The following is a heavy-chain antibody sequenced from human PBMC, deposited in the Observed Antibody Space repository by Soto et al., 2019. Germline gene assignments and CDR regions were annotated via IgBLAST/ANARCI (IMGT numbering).Heavy chain of an antibody. CDR1: GFTFSSYA. V-gene: IGHV3-30-3*01. CDR3: ARDPQWLELYFDY. CDR2: ISYDGSNK. J-gene: IGHJ4*02. Sequence: GGSLRLSCAASGFTFSSYAMHWVRQAPGKGLEWVAVISYDGSNKYYADSVKGRFTISRDNSKNTLYLQMNSLRAEDTAVYYCARDPQWLELYFDYWGQGTLVTVSS. D-gene: IGHD6-19*01.